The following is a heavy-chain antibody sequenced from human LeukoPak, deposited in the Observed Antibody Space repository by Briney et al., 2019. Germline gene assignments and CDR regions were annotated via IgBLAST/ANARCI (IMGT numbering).Heavy chain of an antibody. D-gene: IGHD3-22*01. CDR1: GFTFSSYG. CDR3: ARDPGYYKNVDFDY. J-gene: IGHJ4*02. CDR2: IWYDGSNK. Sequence: GGSLRLSCAASGFTFSSYGMHWVRQAPGKGLEWVAVIWYDGSNKYYADSVKGRFTISRDNSKNTLYLQMNGLRAEDTAVYYCARDPGYYKNVDFDYWGQGTLVTVSS. V-gene: IGHV3-33*01.